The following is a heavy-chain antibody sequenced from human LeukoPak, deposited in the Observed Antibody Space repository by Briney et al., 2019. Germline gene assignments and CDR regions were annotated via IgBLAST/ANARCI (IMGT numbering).Heavy chain of an antibody. J-gene: IGHJ4*02. V-gene: IGHV3-74*01. D-gene: IGHD6-13*01. CDR2: INSDGRST. Sequence: GALRLSCAASGFTFSSYWMHWVRQAPGKGLVWVSRINSDGRSTDYADSVKGRFSISRDNAKNILYLHMSSLRAEDTAVYYCARGGSTWYLPFDYWGQGTLVTVSS. CDR1: GFTFSSYW. CDR3: ARGGSTWYLPFDY.